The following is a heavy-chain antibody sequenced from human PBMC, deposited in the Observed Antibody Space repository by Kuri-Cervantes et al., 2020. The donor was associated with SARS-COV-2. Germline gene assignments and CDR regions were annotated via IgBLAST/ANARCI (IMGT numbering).Heavy chain of an antibody. CDR2: TKNRFNSYTT. CDR1: GFTFSDHY. CDR3: AREPLYYNLWSGYLDAPPTFDY. J-gene: IGHJ4*02. V-gene: IGHV3-72*01. D-gene: IGHD3-3*01. Sequence: GGSLRLSCAASGFTFSDHYMDWVRQAPGKGLEWVGRTKNRFNSYTTEYAASVKGRFTISRDDSKNSLYLQMNSLKTEDTAVYYCAREPLYYNLWSGYLDAPPTFDYWGQGTLVTVSS.